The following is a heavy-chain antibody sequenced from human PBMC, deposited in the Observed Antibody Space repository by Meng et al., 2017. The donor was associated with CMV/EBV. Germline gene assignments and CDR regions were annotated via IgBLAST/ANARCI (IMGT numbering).Heavy chain of an antibody. V-gene: IGHV1-46*01. D-gene: IGHD3-22*01. CDR1: GYTFTSYY. Sequence: ASVKVSCKASGYTFTSYYMHWVRQAPGQGLEWMGIINPSGGSTSYAQKFQGRVTMTRDTSTSTVYMELSSLRSEDTAVYYCARVPQGFDDSSGYYFGYWGQGTLVTVSS. CDR3: ARVPQGFDDSSGYYFGY. J-gene: IGHJ4*02. CDR2: INPSGGST.